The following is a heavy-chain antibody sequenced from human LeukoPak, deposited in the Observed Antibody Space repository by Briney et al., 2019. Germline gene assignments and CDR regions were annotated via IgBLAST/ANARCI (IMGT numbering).Heavy chain of an antibody. CDR2: IYTSGST. D-gene: IGHD6-6*01. J-gene: IGHJ3*02. CDR1: GGSLNNYY. V-gene: IGHV4-4*07. Sequence: SETLSLTCTVSGGSLNNYYWSWIRQPAGKGLEWIGRIYTSGSTNYNPSLKSRVTMSVDTSKNQFSLKLTSVTAADTAVYYCARDGHARPGIDAFNIWGQGTMVTVSS. CDR3: ARDGHARPGIDAFNI.